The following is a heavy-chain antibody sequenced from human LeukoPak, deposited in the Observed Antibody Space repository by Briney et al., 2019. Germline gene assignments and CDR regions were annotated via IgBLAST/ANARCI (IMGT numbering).Heavy chain of an antibody. CDR2: IYTSGST. D-gene: IGHD3-10*01. Sequence: SETLSLTCTVSGGSISSYYWSWIRQPAGKGLEWIGRIYTSGSTNYNPSLKSRVTISVDKSKNQFSLKLSPVTAADTAVYYCARDSYGSGSYYPQGYYYYMDVWGKGTTVTVSS. V-gene: IGHV4-4*07. J-gene: IGHJ6*03. CDR1: GGSISSYY. CDR3: ARDSYGSGSYYPQGYYYYMDV.